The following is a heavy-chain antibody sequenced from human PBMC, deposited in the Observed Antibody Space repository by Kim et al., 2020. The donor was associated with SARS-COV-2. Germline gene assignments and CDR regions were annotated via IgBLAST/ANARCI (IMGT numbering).Heavy chain of an antibody. D-gene: IGHD3-22*01. Sequence: ASVKVSCKASGYTFTSYGISWVRQAPGQGLEWMGWISAYNGNTNYAQKLQGRVTMTTDTSTSTAYMELRSLRSDDTAVYYCAREDYYDSSGYLLDYWGQGTLVTVSS. CDR1: GYTFTSYG. CDR2: ISAYNGNT. CDR3: AREDYYDSSGYLLDY. J-gene: IGHJ4*02. V-gene: IGHV1-18*04.